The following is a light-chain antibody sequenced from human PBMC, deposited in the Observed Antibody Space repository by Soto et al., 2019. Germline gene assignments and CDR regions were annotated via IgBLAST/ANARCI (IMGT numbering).Light chain of an antibody. CDR1: QGISNY. J-gene: IGKJ5*01. Sequence: DIQMTQSPSSLSASVGDRVTITCRARQGISNYLAWYQQKPGKVPKLLIYAASTLQPGVPSRFSGSGSGTDFTLTVSSRQTEDVGNYYCQKYNSVITCGQGTRLEIK. CDR2: AAS. V-gene: IGKV1-27*01. CDR3: QKYNSVIT.